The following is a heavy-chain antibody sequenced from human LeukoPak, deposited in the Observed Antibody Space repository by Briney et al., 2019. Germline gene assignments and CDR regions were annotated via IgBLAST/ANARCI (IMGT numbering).Heavy chain of an antibody. Sequence: GSSVKVSCKASGGTFSSYAISWVRQAPGQGLEWMGRIIPILGIANYAQKFQGRVTITADKSTSTAYMELSSLRSEDTAVYYCARDLGSSWTPYWYFDLWGRGTLVTVSS. CDR2: IIPILGIA. D-gene: IGHD6-13*01. V-gene: IGHV1-69*04. CDR3: ARDLGSSWTPYWYFDL. J-gene: IGHJ2*01. CDR1: GGTFSSYA.